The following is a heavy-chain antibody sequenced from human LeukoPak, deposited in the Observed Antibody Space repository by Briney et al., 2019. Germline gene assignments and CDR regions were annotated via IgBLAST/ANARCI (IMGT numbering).Heavy chain of an antibody. CDR1: GGTFSSYA. J-gene: IGHJ5*02. Sequence: GASVKVSCKASGGTFSSYAISWVRQAPGQGLEWMGGIIPIFGTANYAQKFQGRVTITADESTSTAYMELGSLRSEDTAVYYCAGSALGYCSSTSCYSWFDPWGQGTLVTVSS. V-gene: IGHV1-69*13. CDR2: IIPIFGTA. D-gene: IGHD2-2*01. CDR3: AGSALGYCSSTSCYSWFDP.